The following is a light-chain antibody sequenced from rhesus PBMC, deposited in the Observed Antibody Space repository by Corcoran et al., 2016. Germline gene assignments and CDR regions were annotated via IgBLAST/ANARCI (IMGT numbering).Light chain of an antibody. V-gene: IGKV1-33*02. Sequence: DIQMTQSPSSLSASVGDRVTITCRASQGITNDLAWYQQKPGEIPKLLIYDASSLQSGIPSRFSGSGSGTDFTLTISSLQSEDFATYYCQHYYSTPYSFGQGTKVEIK. CDR3: QHYYSTPYS. CDR1: QGITND. CDR2: DAS. J-gene: IGKJ2*01.